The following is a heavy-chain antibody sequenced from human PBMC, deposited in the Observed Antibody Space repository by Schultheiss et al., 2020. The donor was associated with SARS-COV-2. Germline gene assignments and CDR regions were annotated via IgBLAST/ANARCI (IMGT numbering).Heavy chain of an antibody. CDR2: IYYSGST. CDR3: ARDSSPGFDY. CDR1: GGSISSGSYY. V-gene: IGHV4-61*10. Sequence: SETLSLTCTVSGGSISSGSYYWSWIRQPAGKGLEWIGYIYYSGSTYYNPSLKSRVTISVDTSKNQFSLKLSSVTAADTAVYYCARDSSPGFDYWGQGTLVTVSS. D-gene: IGHD6-13*01. J-gene: IGHJ4*02.